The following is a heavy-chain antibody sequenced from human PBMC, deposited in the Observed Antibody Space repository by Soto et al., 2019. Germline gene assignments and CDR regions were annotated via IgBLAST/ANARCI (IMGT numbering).Heavy chain of an antibody. CDR1: GYTFTAYH. CDR3: ARETKVGPRQFDF. D-gene: IGHD1-26*01. Sequence: QVQLVQSGAEVMKPGASVKVSCKTSGYTFTAYHMHWVRQAPGQGLEWMGWINSNSGDRNYTQKFQGWVTMTRDTCISTVYMELSRLRSDDRAVYYCARETKVGPRQFDFWGQGTLVTVSS. CDR2: INSNSGDR. V-gene: IGHV1-2*04. J-gene: IGHJ4*02.